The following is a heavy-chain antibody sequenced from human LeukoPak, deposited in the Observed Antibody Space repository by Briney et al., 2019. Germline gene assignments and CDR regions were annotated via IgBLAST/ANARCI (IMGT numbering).Heavy chain of an antibody. D-gene: IGHD6-19*01. Sequence: GGSLRLSCAASGFTFSHYWMSWVRQAPGKGLEWVANIKEDGSEKYYVDSVEGRFTISRDNAKNSVYLQMNSLRAEDTAVYYCARQLTVAAPYSDYWGQGTLVTVS. CDR2: IKEDGSEK. CDR3: ARQLTVAAPYSDY. J-gene: IGHJ4*02. V-gene: IGHV3-7*03. CDR1: GFTFSHYW.